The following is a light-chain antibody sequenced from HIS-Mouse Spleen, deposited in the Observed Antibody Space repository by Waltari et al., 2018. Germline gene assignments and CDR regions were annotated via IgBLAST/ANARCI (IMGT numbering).Light chain of an antibody. CDR2: DDS. J-gene: IGLJ2*01. Sequence: SYVLTQPPSVSVAPGKTARITCGGNNNGSKSVHWYQQRPGQAPVLVVYDDSDRPSGIPDRFSGSNSRNTATLTISRVEAGDEADYYCQVWDSSSDHVVFGGGTKLTVL. CDR3: QVWDSSSDHVV. CDR1: NNGSKS. V-gene: IGLV3-21*03.